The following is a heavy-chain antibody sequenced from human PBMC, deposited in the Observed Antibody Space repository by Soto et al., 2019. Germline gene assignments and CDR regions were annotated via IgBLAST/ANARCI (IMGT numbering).Heavy chain of an antibody. CDR1: GGSISSSSYY. V-gene: IGHV4-39*02. D-gene: IGHD6-13*01. CDR2: TYYSGST. CDR3: AREGSIRRSVKAAAGLYYYYGMDV. J-gene: IGHJ6*02. Sequence: SETLSLTCTVSGGSISSSSYYWGWIRQPPGKGLEWIGSTYYSGSTYYNPSLKSRVTISVDTSKNQFSLKLSSVTAADTAVYYCAREGSIRRSVKAAAGLYYYYGMDVWGQGTTVTVSS.